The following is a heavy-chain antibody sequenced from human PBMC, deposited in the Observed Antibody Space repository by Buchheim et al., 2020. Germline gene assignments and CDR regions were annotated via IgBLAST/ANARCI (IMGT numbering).Heavy chain of an antibody. Sequence: EVQLLESGGGLVQPGESLRLSCAASGFTFSIFAISWVRQAPWKGLKWVSTSGGSGGAAHYADSVKGGFTVSRDTSKNTLYFQMHSLRAEDTARYYCALKYYDSRSYSYFDYWGQGTL. CDR1: GFTFSIFA. V-gene: IGHV3-23*01. CDR3: ALKYYDSRSYSYFDY. CDR2: SGGSGGAA. J-gene: IGHJ4*02. D-gene: IGHD3-22*01.